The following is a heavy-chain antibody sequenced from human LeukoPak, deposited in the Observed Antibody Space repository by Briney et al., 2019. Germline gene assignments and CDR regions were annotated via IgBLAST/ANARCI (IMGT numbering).Heavy chain of an antibody. CDR3: ARHLGSSSSWYSNWFDP. J-gene: IGHJ5*02. CDR1: GGAISSSSYY. CDR2: IYYSGIT. V-gene: IGHV4-39*01. Sequence: SETLSLSCTVSGGAISSSSYYWDWIRQPPGQGLEWIGSIYYSGITYYNASLKSRVTMSIDTAKNHFSLKLSSVTAADTAVYFCARHLGSSSSWYSNWFDPWGQGTLDSLSS. D-gene: IGHD6-13*01.